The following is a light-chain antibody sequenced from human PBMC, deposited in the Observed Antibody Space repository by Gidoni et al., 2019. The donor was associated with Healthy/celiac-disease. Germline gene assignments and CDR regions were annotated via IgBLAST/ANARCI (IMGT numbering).Light chain of an antibody. J-gene: IGKJ4*01. Sequence: ETVLTLSPATLSLSPGERATLSCGASQSFSSSYLAWYQQKPSLAPRLLYYDASSRAAGIPSRCGSSGSGADFTLTISRQEAEVFAEYYYQQYGNSPSFGGGTKVEIK. CDR3: QQYGNSPS. V-gene: IGKV3D-20*01. CDR2: DAS. CDR1: QSFSSSY.